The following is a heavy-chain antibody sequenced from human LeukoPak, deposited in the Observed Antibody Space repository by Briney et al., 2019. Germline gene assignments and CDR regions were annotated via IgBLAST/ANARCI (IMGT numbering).Heavy chain of an antibody. CDR1: GYTFTSYG. J-gene: IGHJ4*02. D-gene: IGHD1-26*01. CDR3: ARGESGSYRH. V-gene: IGHV1-69*04. Sequence: SVKVSCKASGYTFTSYGISWVRQAPGQGLEWMGRIIPILGIANYAQKFQGRVTITADKSTSTAYMELSSLRSEDTAVYYCARGESGSYRHWGQGTLVTVSS. CDR2: IIPILGIA.